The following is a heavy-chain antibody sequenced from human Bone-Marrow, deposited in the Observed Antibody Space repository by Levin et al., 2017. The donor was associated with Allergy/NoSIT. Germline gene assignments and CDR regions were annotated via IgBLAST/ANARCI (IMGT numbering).Heavy chain of an antibody. CDR2: IDWDDDK. CDR1: GFSLNERPMR. Sequence: SGPTLVKPTQTLTLTCTFSGFSLNERPMRVSWIRQPPGKALEWLARIDWDDDKFYISSLKTRLTISKDTSNSQVVLTMTNVDPVDTATYYCAKYTPGGFHYWGPGILVTVS. D-gene: IGHD3-10*01. CDR3: AKYTPGGFHY. J-gene: IGHJ4*02. V-gene: IGHV2-70*04.